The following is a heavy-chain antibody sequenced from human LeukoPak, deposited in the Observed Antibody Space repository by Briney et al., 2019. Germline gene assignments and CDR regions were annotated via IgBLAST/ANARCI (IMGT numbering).Heavy chain of an antibody. CDR2: ISSSSRYI. J-gene: IGHJ4*02. Sequence: GGSLRLSCAASGFTFSSYSMNWVRQAPGKGLEWVSSISSSSRYIYYADSVKGRFTISRDNAKNSLYLQMNSLRAEDTAVYYCARDTHVEDTAMVLFDYWGQGTLVTVSS. CDR1: GFTFSSYS. D-gene: IGHD5-18*01. V-gene: IGHV3-21*01. CDR3: ARDTHVEDTAMVLFDY.